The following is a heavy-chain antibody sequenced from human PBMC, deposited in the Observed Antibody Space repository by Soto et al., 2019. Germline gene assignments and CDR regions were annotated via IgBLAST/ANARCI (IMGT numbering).Heavy chain of an antibody. CDR3: ARTTVARGYSYGYGFDP. CDR2: IIPIFGTA. V-gene: IGHV1-69*01. J-gene: IGHJ5*02. Sequence: QVQLVQSGAEVKKPGSSVKVSCKASGGTFSSYAISWVRQAPGQGLEWMGGIIPIFGTANYAQKFQGRVTITADESTSTAYMELSSLRSEDTAVYYCARTTVARGYSYGYGFDPWGQGTLVTVSS. CDR1: GGTFSSYA. D-gene: IGHD5-18*01.